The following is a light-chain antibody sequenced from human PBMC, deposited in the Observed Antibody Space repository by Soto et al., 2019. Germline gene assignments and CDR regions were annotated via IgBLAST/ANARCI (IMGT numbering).Light chain of an antibody. Sequence: QSVLTQPPSASGTPGQRVSISCSGSRSNIGRNYVYWYQQLPGTAPKLLIQRNNERPSGVPDRFSGSKSGTSVSLAISGLRSEDEATYYCAAWDDTLNGQVFGGGNQLTVL. CDR3: AAWDDTLNGQV. CDR2: RNN. J-gene: IGLJ3*02. V-gene: IGLV1-47*01. CDR1: RSNIGRNY.